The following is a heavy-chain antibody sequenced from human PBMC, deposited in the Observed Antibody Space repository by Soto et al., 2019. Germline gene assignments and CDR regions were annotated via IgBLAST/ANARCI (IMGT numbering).Heavy chain of an antibody. CDR1: GGSISSDY. D-gene: IGHD3-16*01. J-gene: IGHJ4*02. CDR3: TRHWDWGSLGY. Sequence: QVQLQESGPGLVKPSETLSLTCTVSGGSISSDYWSWIRQPPGKGLEWIGFIYYSGSINYNPSFESRVAISVHTSKHQFSLNLTSVTAADTAVYHCTRHWDWGSLGYWGQGTLVTVSS. CDR2: IYYSGSI. V-gene: IGHV4-59*08.